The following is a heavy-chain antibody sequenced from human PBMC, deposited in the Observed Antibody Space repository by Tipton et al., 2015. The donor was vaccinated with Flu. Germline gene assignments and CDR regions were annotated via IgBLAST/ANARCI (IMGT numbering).Heavy chain of an antibody. J-gene: IGHJ4*02. CDR3: AKGAASGNVHECLDY. D-gene: IGHD1-26*01. CDR1: GFTFSDYY. Sequence: SLRLSCAGSGFTFSDYYIDWVRQAPGKGLEWVGRSRDKGRSYTTEYAASVKGRFTISRDDSGSSLYLQMNSLRAEDTAVYFCAKGAASGNVHECLDYWGQGALVTVSS. CDR2: SRDKGRSYTT. V-gene: IGHV3-72*01.